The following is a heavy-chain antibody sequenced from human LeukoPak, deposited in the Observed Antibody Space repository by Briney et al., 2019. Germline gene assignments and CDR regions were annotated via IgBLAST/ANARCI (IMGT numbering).Heavy chain of an antibody. Sequence: GGSLRLSCAASGFTFSSYEMNWVRQAPGKGLEWVGFIRSKAYGGTTEYAASVKGRFTISRDDSKSIAYLQMNSLKTEDTAVYYCTSDEAEDTSYWGQGTLVTVSS. CDR3: TSDEAEDTSY. D-gene: IGHD1-26*01. CDR2: IRSKAYGGTT. J-gene: IGHJ4*02. V-gene: IGHV3-49*04. CDR1: GFTFSSYE.